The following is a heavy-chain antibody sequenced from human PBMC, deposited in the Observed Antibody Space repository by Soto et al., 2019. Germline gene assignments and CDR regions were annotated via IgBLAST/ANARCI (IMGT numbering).Heavy chain of an antibody. CDR1: GFTFSNYA. D-gene: IGHD2-2*01. CDR2: ISGSGGST. Sequence: PGGSLRLSCAASGFTFSNYAMSWVRQAPGKGLEWVSTISGSGGSTYYADSVKGRFTISRDNSKNTPYLQMNSLRAEDTAVYYCAKVWRDIVVVPADYFDYWGQGTLVTVSS. J-gene: IGHJ4*02. V-gene: IGHV3-23*01. CDR3: AKVWRDIVVVPADYFDY.